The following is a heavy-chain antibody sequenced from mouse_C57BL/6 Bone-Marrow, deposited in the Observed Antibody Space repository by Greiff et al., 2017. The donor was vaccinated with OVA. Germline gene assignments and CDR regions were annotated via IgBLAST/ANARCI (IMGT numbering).Heavy chain of an antibody. CDR3: TTYDYDVWLAY. CDR2: IDPEDGDT. CDR1: GFNIKDYY. Sequence: VQLKESGAELVRPGASVKLSCTASGFNIKDYYMHWVKQRPEQGLEWIGQIDPEDGDTEYAPKFQGKATMTADTSSNTAYLQLSSLTSEDSAVYYCTTYDYDVWLAYWGQGTLVTVSA. J-gene: IGHJ3*01. D-gene: IGHD2-4*01. V-gene: IGHV14-1*01.